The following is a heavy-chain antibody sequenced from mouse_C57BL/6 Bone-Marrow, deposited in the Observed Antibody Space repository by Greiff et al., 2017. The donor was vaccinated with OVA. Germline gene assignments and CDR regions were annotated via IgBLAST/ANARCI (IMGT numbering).Heavy chain of an antibody. J-gene: IGHJ4*01. Sequence: EVQLVESGGGLVKPGGSLKLSCAASGFTFSSYAMSWVRQTPEKRLEWVATISDGGSYTYYPDNVKGRFTISRDNATNNLYLHMSHLKSEDTAMYYCARIYYGNHYAMDYWGQGTSVTVSS. V-gene: IGHV5-4*01. CDR1: GFTFSSYA. CDR2: ISDGGSYT. CDR3: ARIYYGNHYAMDY. D-gene: IGHD2-1*01.